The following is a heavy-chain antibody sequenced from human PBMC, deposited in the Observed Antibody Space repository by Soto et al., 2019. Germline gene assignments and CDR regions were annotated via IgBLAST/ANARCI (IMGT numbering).Heavy chain of an antibody. CDR3: AIVAAAGTLPFDY. Sequence: PSETLSLTCTVSGGSISSSSYYWGWIRQPPGKGLEWIGSIYYSGSTYYNPSLKSRVTISVDTSKNQFSLKLSSVTAADTAVYYCAIVAAAGTLPFDYWGQGTLVTVSS. J-gene: IGHJ4*02. CDR1: GGSISSSSYY. CDR2: IYYSGST. D-gene: IGHD6-13*01. V-gene: IGHV4-39*01.